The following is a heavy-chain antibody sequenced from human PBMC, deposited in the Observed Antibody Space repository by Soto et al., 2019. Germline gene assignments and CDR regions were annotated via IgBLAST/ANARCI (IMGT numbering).Heavy chain of an antibody. CDR3: AKDTDIVLVPAAILPPTFSDY. CDR1: GFTFSSYA. V-gene: IGHV3-23*01. J-gene: IGHJ4*02. D-gene: IGHD2-2*01. Sequence: EVQLLESGGGLVQPGGSLRLSCAASGFTFSSYAMSWVRQAPGKGLEWVSAISGSGGSTYYADSVKGRFTISRDNSKNTLYLQMNSLRAEDTAVYYCAKDTDIVLVPAAILPPTFSDYCGQGTLVTVSS. CDR2: ISGSGGST.